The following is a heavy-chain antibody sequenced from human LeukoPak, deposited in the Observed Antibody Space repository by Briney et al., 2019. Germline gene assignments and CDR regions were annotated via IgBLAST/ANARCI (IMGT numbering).Heavy chain of an antibody. CDR3: ATAPVAWLGNWFDP. Sequence: ASVKVSCKVSGYTLTELSMHWVRQAPGKGLEWMGGFDPEDGETIYAQKFQGGVTMTEDTSTDTAYMELSSLRSEDTAVYYCATAPVAWLGNWFDPWGQGTLVTVSS. CDR1: GYTLTELS. J-gene: IGHJ5*02. D-gene: IGHD5-12*01. V-gene: IGHV1-24*01. CDR2: FDPEDGET.